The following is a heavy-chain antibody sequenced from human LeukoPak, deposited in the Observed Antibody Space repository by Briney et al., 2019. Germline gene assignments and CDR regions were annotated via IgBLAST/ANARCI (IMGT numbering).Heavy chain of an antibody. CDR2: IKQDGSEK. J-gene: IGHJ4*02. CDR1: GFTFSSYW. V-gene: IGHV3-7*01. D-gene: IGHD3-22*01. Sequence: GGSLRLSCAASGFTFSSYWMSWVRQAPGKGLEWVANIKQDGSEKYYVDSVKGRFTISRDNAKNSLYLQMNSLRAEDTAVYYCASDRDYYDSSGYLFDYWGQGTLVIAS. CDR3: ASDRDYYDSSGYLFDY.